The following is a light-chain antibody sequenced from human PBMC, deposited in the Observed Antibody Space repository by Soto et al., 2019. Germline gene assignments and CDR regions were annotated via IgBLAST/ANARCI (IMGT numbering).Light chain of an antibody. J-gene: IGLJ1*01. CDR2: AVS. CDR1: SSDFGGYNF. Sequence: QSVLAQPASVSGSPGQSITISCTGTSSDFGGYNFVSWYQHRPGKAPKLMIYAVSNRPSGVSNRFSGSKSANTASLTISGLQAEDEADYYCCSYTSYSPYVFGTGTKVTVL. CDR3: CSYTSYSPYV. V-gene: IGLV2-14*01.